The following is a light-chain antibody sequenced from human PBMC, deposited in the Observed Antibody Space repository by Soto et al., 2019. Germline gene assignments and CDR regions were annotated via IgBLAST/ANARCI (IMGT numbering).Light chain of an antibody. Sequence: EIVLTQSPGTLSLSPGERATLSCRASQSVSSSYLAWYQQKPGRAPRLLIYGASTRASGVPARFSGSGSGTEFTLTISSLQSEDSAVYYCHQYNNWWTFGQGTKVDIK. V-gene: IGKV3-15*01. CDR1: QSVSSSY. J-gene: IGKJ1*01. CDR3: HQYNNWWT. CDR2: GAS.